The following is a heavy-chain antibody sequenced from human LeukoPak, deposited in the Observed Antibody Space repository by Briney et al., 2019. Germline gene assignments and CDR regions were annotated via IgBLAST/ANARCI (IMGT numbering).Heavy chain of an antibody. D-gene: IGHD2-2*03. CDR2: VHFDGTTK. V-gene: IGHV3-30*02. J-gene: IGHJ4*02. Sequence: GGSLRLSCAASGFTFSSYGMHWGRQAPRKGLERVSFVHFDGTTKYSGAPVKGRFTVSRDNTKDILYLLMDSLRPEDTAVYYCAKDQCTRTRCDGYPGHWGQGTLVAVSS. CDR1: GFTFSSYG. CDR3: AKDQCTRTRCDGYPGH.